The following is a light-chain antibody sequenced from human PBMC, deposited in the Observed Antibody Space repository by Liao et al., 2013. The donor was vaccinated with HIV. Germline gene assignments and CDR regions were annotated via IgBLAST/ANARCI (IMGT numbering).Light chain of an antibody. Sequence: SFELTQPPSVSVSPGQTATITCSGHKLSDKFTSWYQQRPGQSPLLVMYRDNKRPSGIPERFSGSSSENTATLTISGTQAMDEADYYCQAWDSSTAVFGTGTKVTVL. V-gene: IGLV3-1*01. CDR3: QAWDSSTAV. CDR1: KLSDKF. J-gene: IGLJ1*01. CDR2: RDN.